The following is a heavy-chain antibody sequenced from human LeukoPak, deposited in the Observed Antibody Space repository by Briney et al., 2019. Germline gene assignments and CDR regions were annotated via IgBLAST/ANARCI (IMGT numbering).Heavy chain of an antibody. CDR3: VRTAGIFWSGAYYFDS. Sequence: ASVKVSCKASGDTFTTYDVNWVRQATGQGLEWMGWMNPNSGNTGCAQKFQGRVTMTRNTSISTAYMVLSSLRSDDTAVYYCVRTAGIFWSGAYYFDSWVQATLVTVSS. J-gene: IGHJ4*02. D-gene: IGHD3-3*01. CDR1: GDTFTTYD. V-gene: IGHV1-8*01. CDR2: MNPNSGNT.